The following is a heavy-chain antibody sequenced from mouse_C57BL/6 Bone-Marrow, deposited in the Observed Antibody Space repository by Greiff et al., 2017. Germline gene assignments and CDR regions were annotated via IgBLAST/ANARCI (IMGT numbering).Heavy chain of an antibody. CDR2: IHPNSGST. V-gene: IGHV1-64*01. CDR3: ARWKPSYYAMGY. CDR1: GYTFTSYW. Sequence: QVQLQQPGAELVKPGASVKLSCKASGYTFTSYWMHWVKQRPGQGLEWIGMIHPNSGSTNYNEKFKSKATLTVDKSSSTAYMQLSSLTSEDSAVYYCARWKPSYYAMGYWGQGTSVTVSS. J-gene: IGHJ4*01.